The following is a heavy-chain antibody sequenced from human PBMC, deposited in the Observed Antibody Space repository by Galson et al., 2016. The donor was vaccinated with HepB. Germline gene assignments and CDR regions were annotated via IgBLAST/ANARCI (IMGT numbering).Heavy chain of an antibody. V-gene: IGHV5-51*01. Sequence: QSGAEVTKPGESLRISCKGSGSTFTNYWVGWVRQMPGKGLEWMGIIYPGDSDTRYSPSFQGRVTISADKSISTAYLQWSSLRASDTAMYYCARHSLSGTTWWFDPWGQGTLVTVSS. CDR3: ARHSLSGTTWWFDP. CDR2: IYPGDSDT. D-gene: IGHD1/OR15-1a*01. CDR1: GSTFTNYW. J-gene: IGHJ5*02.